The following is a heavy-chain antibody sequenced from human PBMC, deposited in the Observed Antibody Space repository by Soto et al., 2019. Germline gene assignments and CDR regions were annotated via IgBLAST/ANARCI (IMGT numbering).Heavy chain of an antibody. CDR3: ARHWDPDCSGGSCYEVVWLDP. CDR1: GYSFTSYW. J-gene: IGHJ5*02. CDR2: IDPSDSYT. Sequence: GKSLKISCKGSGYSFTSYWISWVRQMPGKGLEWMGRIDPSDSYTNYSPSFQGHVTISADKSISTAYLQWSSLKASDTAMYYCARHWDPDCSGGSCYEVVWLDPWGQGTLVTVS. V-gene: IGHV5-10-1*01. D-gene: IGHD2-15*01.